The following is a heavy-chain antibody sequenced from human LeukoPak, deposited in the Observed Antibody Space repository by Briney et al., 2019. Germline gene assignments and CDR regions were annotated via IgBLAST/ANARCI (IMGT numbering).Heavy chain of an antibody. CDR2: IYHSGST. CDR1: GGSISSSNW. V-gene: IGHV4-4*02. Sequence: SETLSLTCAVSGGSISSSNWWRWVRQPPGKGLEWIGEIYHSGSTNYNPSLKSRVTISVDTSKNQFSLKLSSVTAADTAVYYCARSYDFWSGGRGYFDYWGQGTLVTVSS. CDR3: ARSYDFWSGGRGYFDY. J-gene: IGHJ4*02. D-gene: IGHD3-3*01.